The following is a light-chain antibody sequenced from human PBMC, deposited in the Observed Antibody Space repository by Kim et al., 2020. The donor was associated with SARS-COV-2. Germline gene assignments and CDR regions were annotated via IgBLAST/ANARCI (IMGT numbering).Light chain of an antibody. J-gene: IGLJ3*02. CDR3: SSYTSSSTLV. CDR1: SSDVGGYNF. CDR2: DVS. V-gene: IGLV2-14*03. Sequence: GQSITISCTGTSSDVGGYNFVSWYQQHPGKAPKLMIYDVSHRPSGVSNRFSGSKSGNTASLTISGLQTEDEADYYCSSYTSSSTLVFGGGTKVTVL.